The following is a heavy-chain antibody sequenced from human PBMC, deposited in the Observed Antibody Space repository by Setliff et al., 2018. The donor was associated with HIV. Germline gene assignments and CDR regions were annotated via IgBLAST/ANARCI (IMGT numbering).Heavy chain of an antibody. J-gene: IGHJ3*02. CDR3: ARLTPGIAVAGGAFDI. CDR1: GGSISSYY. Sequence: PSETLSLTCTVSGGSISSYYWSWVRQPPGKGLEYIGYTYTSGTTNYNHSLKSRITISVDTSKTQFSLKLSSVTAADTAVYYCARLTPGIAVAGGAFDIWGQGTMVTVSS. CDR2: TYTSGTT. V-gene: IGHV4-4*08. D-gene: IGHD6-19*01.